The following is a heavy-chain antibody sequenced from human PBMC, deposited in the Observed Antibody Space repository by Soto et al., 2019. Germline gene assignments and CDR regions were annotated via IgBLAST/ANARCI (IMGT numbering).Heavy chain of an antibody. CDR3: ARGMTPPGAPAWYYFDS. D-gene: IGHD2-8*02. CDR2: FSLSGTT. V-gene: IGHV4-4*07. CDR1: RPSITGSSY. J-gene: IGHJ4*02. Sequence: SETLSLTCTVSRPSITGSSYWSWIRQPAGQGLEWIGRFSLSGTTNYNPSLRSRVTMSADVSKNQFSLRLTSVTAADTALYYCARGMTPPGAPAWYYFDSWGQGTRVTV.